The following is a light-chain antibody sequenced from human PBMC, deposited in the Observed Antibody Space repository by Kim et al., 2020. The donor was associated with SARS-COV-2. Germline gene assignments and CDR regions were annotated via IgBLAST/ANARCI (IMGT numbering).Light chain of an antibody. J-gene: IGLJ1*01. CDR1: SSDVGGYNY. CDR3: CSYAGSPPYV. CDR2: DVT. Sequence: QSALTQPHSVSGSPGQSVTISCNGTSSDVGGYNYVSWYQQHPGKAPKLMIYDVTERPSGVPDRFSASKSGNTASLTISGLQAEDEADYYCCSYAGSPPYVFGTGTKVTVL. V-gene: IGLV2-11*01.